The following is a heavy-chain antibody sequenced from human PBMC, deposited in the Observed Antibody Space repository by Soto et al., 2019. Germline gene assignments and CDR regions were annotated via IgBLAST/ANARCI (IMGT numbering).Heavy chain of an antibody. CDR1: GGSFSGYY. Sequence: SETLSLTCAVYGGSFSGYYWSWIRQPPGKGLEWIGEINHSGSTNYNPSLKSRVTISVDTSKNQFSLKLSSVTAADTAVYYCARGPLVVVAATRFYYFDYWGQGTLVTVSS. D-gene: IGHD2-15*01. J-gene: IGHJ4*02. CDR2: INHSGST. V-gene: IGHV4-34*01. CDR3: ARGPLVVVAATRFYYFDY.